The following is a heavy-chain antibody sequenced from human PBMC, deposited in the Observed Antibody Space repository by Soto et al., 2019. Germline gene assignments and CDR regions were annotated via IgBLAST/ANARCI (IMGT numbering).Heavy chain of an antibody. CDR2: IRPYNGNT. CDR3: ASSYCISSRCYFHLDY. CDR1: GYTFTDYG. J-gene: IGHJ4*02. Sequence: QVQLVQSGGEVKKPGASVKVSCKASGYTFTDYGISWVRQALGQGLEWMGWIRPYNGNTNYAQKFQGRVTMTTDTSRSTSYMQLRCLRSDDTAVYYRASSYCISSRCYFHLDYWGQGTLVTVSS. V-gene: IGHV1-18*04. D-gene: IGHD2-2*01.